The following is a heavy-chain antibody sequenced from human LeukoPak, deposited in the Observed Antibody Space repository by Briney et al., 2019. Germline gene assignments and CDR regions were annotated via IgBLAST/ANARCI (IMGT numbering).Heavy chain of an antibody. CDR2: ISYDESDK. Sequence: GGSLRLSCAASGFTFSDYVMRWVRQAPGKGLEWVAVISYDESDKYYADSVKGRFTISRDNSKNTLYLQMNSLRPEDTAVYYCAKGVVAATNAAYYGMDVWGQGTTVTVSS. V-gene: IGHV3-30*18. D-gene: IGHD2-15*01. CDR1: GFTFSDYV. CDR3: AKGVVAATNAAYYGMDV. J-gene: IGHJ6*02.